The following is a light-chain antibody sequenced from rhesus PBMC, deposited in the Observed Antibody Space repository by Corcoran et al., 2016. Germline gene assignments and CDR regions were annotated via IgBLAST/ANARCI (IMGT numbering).Light chain of an antibody. CDR3: QQHNSYPPP. Sequence: DIQMTQSPSSLSESVGDTVTITCQASQGISKYLAWYQQKPGKAPKLLIYDASTLQSGVPYRFSGSGSGTEFPLPISSLQPEDFATYYCQQHNSYPPPFGPGTKVEIK. J-gene: IGKJ1*01. CDR2: DAS. V-gene: IGKV1-25*01. CDR1: QGISKY.